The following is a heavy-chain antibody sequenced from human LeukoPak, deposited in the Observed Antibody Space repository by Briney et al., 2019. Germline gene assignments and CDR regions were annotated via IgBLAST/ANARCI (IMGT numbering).Heavy chain of an antibody. Sequence: SETLSLTCTVSGGSVSSGSYYWSWIRQHPGKGLEWIGYIYYSGSTYYNPSLKSRVTISVDTSKNQFSLKLSSVTAADTAVYYCARDLAGSYCSSTSCYAVGWFDPWGQGTLVTVSS. V-gene: IGHV4-31*03. CDR3: ARDLAGSYCSSTSCYAVGWFDP. CDR2: IYYSGST. J-gene: IGHJ5*02. CDR1: GGSVSSGSYY. D-gene: IGHD2-2*01.